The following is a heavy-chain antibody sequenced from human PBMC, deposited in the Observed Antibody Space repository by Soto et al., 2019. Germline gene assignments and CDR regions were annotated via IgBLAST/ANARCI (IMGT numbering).Heavy chain of an antibody. CDR1: GFTFSSYA. Sequence: QVQLVESGGGVVQPGRSLRLSCAASGFTFSSYAMHWVRQAPGKGLEWVAVISYDGSNKYYTDSVKGRFTISRDNSKNTMYLQMNSLRAEDTGVYYGARPLWRDDYNWGYFDLWGRGNLVTVAS. J-gene: IGHJ2*01. V-gene: IGHV3-30-3*01. D-gene: IGHD4-4*01. CDR2: ISYDGSNK. CDR3: ARPLWRDDYNWGYFDL.